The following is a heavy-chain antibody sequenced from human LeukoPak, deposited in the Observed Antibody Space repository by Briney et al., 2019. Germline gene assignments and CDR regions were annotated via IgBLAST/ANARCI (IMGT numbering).Heavy chain of an antibody. V-gene: IGHV3-43*01. CDR1: GFTFDDYT. CDR3: AKGGRESYYDILTPSVGAFDI. J-gene: IGHJ3*02. CDR2: ISWDGGST. Sequence: PGGSLRLSCAASGFTFDDYTMHWVRQAPGKGLEWVSLISWDGGSTYYADSVKGRFTISRDNSKNSLYLQMNSLRTEDTALYYCAKGGRESYYDILTPSVGAFDIWGQGTMVTVSS. D-gene: IGHD3-9*01.